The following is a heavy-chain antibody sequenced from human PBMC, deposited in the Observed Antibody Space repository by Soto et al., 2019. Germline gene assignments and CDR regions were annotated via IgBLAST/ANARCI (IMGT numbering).Heavy chain of an antibody. CDR2: VSRGGGDK. V-gene: IGHV3-30*18. J-gene: IGHJ4*02. CDR1: GFIFSDFG. CDR3: GKEGGGVELAATVES. D-gene: IGHD3-3*01. Sequence: QVQLVESGGGVVQPGRSLRLSCAASGFIFSDFGIQWVRQAPGKGLEWVAVVSRGGGDKYYGDSVKGRFTVSRDDSKNTVSLQMNSLRGDDTAVYYCGKEGGGVELAATVESWGQGTLVVVSS.